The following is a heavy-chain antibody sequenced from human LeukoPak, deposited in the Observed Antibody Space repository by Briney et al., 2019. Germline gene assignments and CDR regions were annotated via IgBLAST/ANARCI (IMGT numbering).Heavy chain of an antibody. CDR2: INSDGSTA. J-gene: IGHJ4*02. V-gene: IGHV3-74*01. CDR1: GLSFSMYW. Sequence: GGSLRLSCAASGLSFSMYWMHWVRQGPGKGLVWVSHINSDGSTANYADSVKGRFTISRDNAKNTLYLQMNSLRAEDTAVYYCASGPDYGDYNYWGRGTLVTVSS. D-gene: IGHD4-17*01. CDR3: ASGPDYGDYNY.